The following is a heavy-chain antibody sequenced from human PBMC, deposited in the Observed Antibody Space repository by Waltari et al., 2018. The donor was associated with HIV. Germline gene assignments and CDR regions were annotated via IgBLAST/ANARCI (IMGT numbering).Heavy chain of an antibody. CDR3: ARPGLAYCGGDCYYHF. D-gene: IGHD2-21*02. V-gene: IGHV5-51*01. CDR1: GYRVTTYW. CDR2: FYPGDSET. J-gene: IGHJ4*02. Sequence: VQLVQSGTEVKKPGESLTISCKASGYRVTTYWLAWVRQRPGKGLEWMGIFYPGDSETRYSPSFEGQVTISVDKSIATAYLQGSSLKASDSAVYYCARPGLAYCGGDCYYHFWGQGTLVSVSS.